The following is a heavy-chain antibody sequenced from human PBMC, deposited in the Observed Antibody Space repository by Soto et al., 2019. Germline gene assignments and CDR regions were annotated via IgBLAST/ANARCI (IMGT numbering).Heavy chain of an antibody. Sequence: EVQLLDSGGGLVQPGESLRLSCAASGFTFSSYAMSWVRQAPGKGLEWVSGISGGGGTTYYAGSVKGRFTISRDNSKNTLYLQMSSLRAEDTAVYYCAKAPYYYGSGSYWSDYWGRGTLVTVSS. D-gene: IGHD3-10*01. V-gene: IGHV3-23*01. CDR1: GFTFSSYA. CDR3: AKAPYYYGSGSYWSDY. CDR2: ISGGGGTT. J-gene: IGHJ4*02.